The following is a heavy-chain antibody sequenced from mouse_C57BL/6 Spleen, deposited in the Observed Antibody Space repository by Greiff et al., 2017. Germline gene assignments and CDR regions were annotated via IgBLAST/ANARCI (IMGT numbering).Heavy chain of an antibody. CDR2: IWSGGST. J-gene: IGHJ4*01. CDR3: AKMNDYDDYAMDY. D-gene: IGHD2-4*01. V-gene: IGHV2-4*01. Sequence: QVQLKESGPGLVQPSQSLSITCTVSGFSLTSYGVHWVRQPPGKGLEWLGVIWSGGSTDYNAAFISRLSSSKDNSKSQVFFKMNSLQADDTAIYYCAKMNDYDDYAMDYWGQGTSVTVSS. CDR1: GFSLTSYG.